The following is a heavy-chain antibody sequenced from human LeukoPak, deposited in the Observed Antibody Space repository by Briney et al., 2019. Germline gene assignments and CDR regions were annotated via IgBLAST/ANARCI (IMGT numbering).Heavy chain of an antibody. J-gene: IGHJ4*02. Sequence: SQTLSLTCTVSGGSISSGSYYWTWIRQPAGKGLEWIGRIYSSGSTDYNPSLKSRVTISVDTTKNRFSLNLSSLTAADTAVYYCARDPLLGYYDSSDYSWGQGTLVTVSS. V-gene: IGHV4-61*02. D-gene: IGHD3-22*01. CDR1: GGSISSGSYY. CDR3: ARDPLLGYYDSSDYS. CDR2: IYSSGST.